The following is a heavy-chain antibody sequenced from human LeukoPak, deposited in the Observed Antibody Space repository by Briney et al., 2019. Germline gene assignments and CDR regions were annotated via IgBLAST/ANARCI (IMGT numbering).Heavy chain of an antibody. V-gene: IGHV1-69*05. D-gene: IGHD2-2*01. Sequence: SVKVSCKASGGTFSSYAISWVRQSPGQGLEWMGGVIPIFGTANYAQKFQGRVTITTDESTSTAYMELSSLRSEDTAVYYCARVLDCSSTSCYALGIWGQGTMVTDSS. CDR1: GGTFSSYA. J-gene: IGHJ3*02. CDR3: ARVLDCSSTSCYALGI. CDR2: VIPIFGTA.